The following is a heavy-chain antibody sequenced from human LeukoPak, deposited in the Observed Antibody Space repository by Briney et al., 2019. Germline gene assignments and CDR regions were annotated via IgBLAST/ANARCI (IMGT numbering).Heavy chain of an antibody. CDR1: GFTFSSYS. CDR3: ARDKRDILTGYDY. V-gene: IGHV3-21*01. J-gene: IGHJ4*02. Sequence: PGGSLRLSCAASGFTFSSYSMNWARQAPGKGPEWVSSISSSSSYIYYADSVKGRFTISRDNAKNSLYLQMNSLRAEDTAVYYCARDKRDILTGYDYWGQGTLVTVSS. D-gene: IGHD3-9*01. CDR2: ISSSSSYI.